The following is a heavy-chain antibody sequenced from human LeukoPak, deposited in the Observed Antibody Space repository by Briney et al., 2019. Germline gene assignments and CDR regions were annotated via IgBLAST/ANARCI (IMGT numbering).Heavy chain of an antibody. J-gene: IGHJ6*02. D-gene: IGHD6-13*01. V-gene: IGHV5-51*01. CDR2: IYPSDSDT. CDR1: GYSFTSYW. CDR3: ARPRVSRAAAGYYYDLDV. Sequence: GESLKISCKGSGYSFTSYWIGWVRQMPGKGLEWMGIIYPSDSDTRYSPSFQGQVTISADKSISTAYLQWSSLKASDTAMCYCARPRVSRAAAGYYYDLDVWGQGTTVTVSS.